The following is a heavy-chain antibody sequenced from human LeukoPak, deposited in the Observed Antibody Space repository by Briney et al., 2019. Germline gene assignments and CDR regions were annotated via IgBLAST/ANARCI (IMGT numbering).Heavy chain of an antibody. J-gene: IGHJ4*02. V-gene: IGHV4-34*01. D-gene: IGHD3-3*01. Sequence: SETLSLTXAVYGGSFSGYYWSWIRQPPGKGLEWIGEINHSGSTNYNPSLKSRVTISVDTSKNQFSLKLSSVTAADTAVYYCARAPSDDFWSGYWGAFDYWGQGTLVTVSS. CDR2: INHSGST. CDR1: GGSFSGYY. CDR3: ARAPSDDFWSGYWGAFDY.